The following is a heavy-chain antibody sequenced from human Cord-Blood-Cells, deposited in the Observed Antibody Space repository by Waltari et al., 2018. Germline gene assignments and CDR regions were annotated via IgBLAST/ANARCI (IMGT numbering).Heavy chain of an antibody. CDR2: IDWDDDK. D-gene: IGHD6-6*01. CDR1: GFSLSTSGMC. V-gene: IGHV2-70*01. CDR3: ARILSHSSSNAFDI. Sequence: QVTLRESGPALVKPTQTLTLTCTFSGFSLSTSGMCVSWIRQPPGKALEWLALIDWDDDKYYSTYLKTRLTIPKDTYKNRVVLTRTNMDPVDTATYYCARILSHSSSNAFDIWGQGTMVTVSS. J-gene: IGHJ3*02.